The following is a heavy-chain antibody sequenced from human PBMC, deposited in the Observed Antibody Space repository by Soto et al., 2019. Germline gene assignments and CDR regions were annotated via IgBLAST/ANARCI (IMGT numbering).Heavy chain of an antibody. CDR3: ARSSIVGALVDY. J-gene: IGHJ4*02. Sequence: ASVKVSCKASGYTFTGYYMHWVRQAPGQGLEWMRWINPNSGGTNYAQKFQGWVTMTRDTSISTAYMELSRLRSDDTAVYYCARSSIVGALVDYWGQGTLVTVSS. CDR2: INPNSGGT. D-gene: IGHD1-26*01. V-gene: IGHV1-2*04. CDR1: GYTFTGYY.